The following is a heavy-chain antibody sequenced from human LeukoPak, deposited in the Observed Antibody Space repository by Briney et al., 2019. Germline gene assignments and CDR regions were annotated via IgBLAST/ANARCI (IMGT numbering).Heavy chain of an antibody. V-gene: IGHV3-33*01. J-gene: IGHJ4*02. CDR2: IWYDGSNK. Sequence: GGSLRLSCAASGFTFSSYGMRWVRQAPGKGLEWVAVIWYDGSNKYYADSVKGRFTMSRDNSKNTLYMQMNSLRAEDTAVYYCARGSDGYIGNGGDYWGQGTLVTVSS. CDR3: ARGSDGYIGNGGDY. D-gene: IGHD5-24*01. CDR1: GFTFSSYG.